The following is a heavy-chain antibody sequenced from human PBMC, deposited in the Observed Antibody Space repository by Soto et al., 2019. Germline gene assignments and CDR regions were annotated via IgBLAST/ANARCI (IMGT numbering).Heavy chain of an antibody. CDR3: ARRWVNGYSYGLDYFDY. V-gene: IGHV4-39*01. CDR1: GGSISSSSYY. Sequence: PSETLSLTCTVSGGSISSSSYYWGWIRQPPGKRLEWIGTIYYSGSTYYNPSLNSRVTISVDTSKNQFSLKLSSVTASDTAVYYCARRWVNGYSYGLDYFDYWAQGILVTVSS. J-gene: IGHJ4*02. CDR2: IYYSGST. D-gene: IGHD5-18*01.